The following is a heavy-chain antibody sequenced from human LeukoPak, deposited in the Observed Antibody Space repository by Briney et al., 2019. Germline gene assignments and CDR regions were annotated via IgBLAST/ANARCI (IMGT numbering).Heavy chain of an antibody. CDR2: ISYDGSNK. CDR3: AGGLVVVTAIRY. V-gene: IGHV3-30*03. J-gene: IGHJ4*02. Sequence: PGGSLRLSCTASKFTFSNYGMQWVRQAPGKGLEWVAVISYDGSNKYYADSVKGRFTISRDNSKNTLYLQMNSLRAEDTAVYYCAGGLVVVTAIRYWGQGTLVTVSS. CDR1: KFTFSNYG. D-gene: IGHD2-21*02.